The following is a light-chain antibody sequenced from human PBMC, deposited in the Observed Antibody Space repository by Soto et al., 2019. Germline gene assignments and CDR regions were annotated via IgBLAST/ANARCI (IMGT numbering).Light chain of an antibody. Sequence: EIVLTQSPGTLSLSPGQRATLSCRASQSVSSFLAWYQQKPGQAPRLLLYDASNRATGVPARFSGSGSGTDFTLNISSLSSEDFAVYYCQHGNNWPFTFGHGTNVDSK. CDR3: QHGNNWPFT. V-gene: IGKV3-11*01. CDR2: DAS. J-gene: IGKJ3*01. CDR1: QSVSSF.